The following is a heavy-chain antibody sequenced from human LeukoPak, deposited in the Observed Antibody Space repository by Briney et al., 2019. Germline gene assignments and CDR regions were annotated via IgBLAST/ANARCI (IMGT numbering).Heavy chain of an antibody. CDR1: GYTFTSYA. CDR3: ARLHSSGWPLECMDV. CDR2: ISAYNGAT. D-gene: IGHD6-19*01. J-gene: IGHJ6*02. Sequence: VASVRVSCKASGYTFTSYAISWVRQAPGQGLEYMGWISAYNGATNYAQKLQGRVTLTTDSSTRTAYMELRSLTSDDTAVYYCARLHSSGWPLECMDVWGQGTTVTVSS. V-gene: IGHV1-18*01.